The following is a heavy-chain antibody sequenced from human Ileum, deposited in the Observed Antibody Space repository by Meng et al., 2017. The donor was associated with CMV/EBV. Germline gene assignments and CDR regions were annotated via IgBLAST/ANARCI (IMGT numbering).Heavy chain of an antibody. Sequence: QVQLVQSGTEVKKPGASVKVSCKASGYTFITFGITWGRQAPGQGLEWMGWITPYNGKTDYAQRLQNRVTMTTDTSTNTVYMELRSLRSDDTAVYYCAREEFSAYASTWGQGTLVTVSS. CDR2: ITPYNGKT. J-gene: IGHJ5*02. D-gene: IGHD2/OR15-2a*01. CDR1: GYTFITFG. V-gene: IGHV1-18*01. CDR3: AREEFSAYAST.